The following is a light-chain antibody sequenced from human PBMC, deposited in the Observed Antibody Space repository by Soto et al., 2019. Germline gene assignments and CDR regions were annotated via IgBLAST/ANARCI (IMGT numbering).Light chain of an antibody. J-gene: IGKJ5*01. CDR3: QQSYSSSIT. CDR1: QGIRND. Sequence: DIQMAQSPSSLSASVGEGGTITRRASQGIRNDFGWYQKKPGKAPKRLIYAASSLQSGVTSRFSGSGSGTEFTLTISSLHPDDLATYYCQQSYSSSITFGQGTRLEI. V-gene: IGKV1-17*01. CDR2: AAS.